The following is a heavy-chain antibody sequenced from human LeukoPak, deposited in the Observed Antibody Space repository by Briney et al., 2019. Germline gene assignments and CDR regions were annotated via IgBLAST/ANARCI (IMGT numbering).Heavy chain of an antibody. CDR1: GYTFTTSG. CDR2: INVYNGNT. J-gene: IGHJ6*03. D-gene: IGHD2-2*01. Sequence: GASVKVSCKASGYTFTTSGINWVRQAPGQGLEWMGCINVYNGNTNYAQKFQGRITMTRDTSTSTAYMELRSLKSDDTAVYYCARGVVPAAIAYGPYYYYYYMDVWGKGTTVTVSS. CDR3: ARGVVPAAIAYGPYYYYYYMDV. V-gene: IGHV1-18*01.